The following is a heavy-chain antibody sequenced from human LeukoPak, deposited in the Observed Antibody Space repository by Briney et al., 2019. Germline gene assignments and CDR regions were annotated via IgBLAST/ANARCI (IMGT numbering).Heavy chain of an antibody. CDR2: INAGNGNT. V-gene: IGHV1-3*03. Sequence: ASVKVSCKASGYTFTSYAMHWVRQAPGQRLEWMGWINAGNGNTKYSQEFQGRVTITRDTSASTAYMELSSLRSEDMAVYYCARAGVDYGSGRISDYYMDVWGKGTTVTVSS. D-gene: IGHD3-10*01. CDR3: ARAGVDYGSGRISDYYMDV. CDR1: GYTFTSYA. J-gene: IGHJ6*03.